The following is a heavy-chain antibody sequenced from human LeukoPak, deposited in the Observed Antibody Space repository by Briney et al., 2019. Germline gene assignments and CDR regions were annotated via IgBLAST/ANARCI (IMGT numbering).Heavy chain of an antibody. CDR1: GFTFSSYA. CDR2: ISGSGGTT. D-gene: IGHD6-6*01. CDR3: AILGSSSGYYYTGMDV. J-gene: IGHJ6*02. Sequence: GGSLRLSCAASGFTFSSYAMSWVRQAAGKGLEWVSGISGSGGTTYYADSVKGRFTISRDNSKNTLYLQMNSLRAEDAALYYCAILGSSSGYYYTGMDVWGQGTTVTVSS. V-gene: IGHV3-23*01.